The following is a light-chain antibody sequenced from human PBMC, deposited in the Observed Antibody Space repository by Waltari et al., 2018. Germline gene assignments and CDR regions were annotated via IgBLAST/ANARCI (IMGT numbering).Light chain of an antibody. Sequence: DVVMTQSPLSLPVTLGQPASISCRSSQSLLHSDGNTYLNWFLPRPGQSPRRLIYKVSDRDSGVPDRFSGSGSGTDFTLKISRVEAEDVGVYYCMQGTHWPRTFGQGTKVEIK. V-gene: IGKV2-30*02. CDR2: KVS. CDR3: MQGTHWPRT. J-gene: IGKJ1*01. CDR1: QSLLHSDGNTY.